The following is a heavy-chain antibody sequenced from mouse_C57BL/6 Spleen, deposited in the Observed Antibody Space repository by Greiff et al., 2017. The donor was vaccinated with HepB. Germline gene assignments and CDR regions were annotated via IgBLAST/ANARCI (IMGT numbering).Heavy chain of an antibody. CDR3: ARNYYGSSFRYWYFDV. CDR1: GYTFTSYW. CDR2: IDPNSGGT. Sequence: QVQLQQSGAELVKPGASVKLSCKASGYTFTSYWMHGVKQRPGRGLEWIGRIDPNSGGTKYNEKFKSKATLTVDKPSSTAYMQLSSLTSEDSAVYYCARNYYGSSFRYWYFDVWGTGTTVTVSS. J-gene: IGHJ1*03. V-gene: IGHV1-72*01. D-gene: IGHD1-1*01.